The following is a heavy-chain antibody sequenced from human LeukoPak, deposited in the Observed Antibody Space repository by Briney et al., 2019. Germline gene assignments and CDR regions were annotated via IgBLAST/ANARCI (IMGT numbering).Heavy chain of an antibody. Sequence: SEPLSLTCTVSGGSISSYYWSWIRQPPGKGLEWIGYVYYSGSTNCNPSLKSRVTISVDTSKNQFSLNLTSVTAADTAMYYCARSYGDYLNFDYWGQGSLVTVSS. V-gene: IGHV4-59*01. CDR3: ARSYGDYLNFDY. J-gene: IGHJ4*02. CDR1: GGSISSYY. CDR2: VYYSGST. D-gene: IGHD2-21*01.